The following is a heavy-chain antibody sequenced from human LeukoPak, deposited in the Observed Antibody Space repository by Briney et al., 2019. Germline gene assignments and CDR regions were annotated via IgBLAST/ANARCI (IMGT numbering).Heavy chain of an antibody. V-gene: IGHV3-53*01. J-gene: IGHJ4*02. D-gene: IGHD3-9*01. CDR1: GFIVSRNY. Sequence: PRGSLRLSCVTSGFIVSRNYMSWVRQAPGKGLEWVSVIYAGGTTYYADSVKGRFTISRDNSKNTVYLQMNSLRAEDTAVYYCTRDPVLTGYAYWGQGTLVTVSS. CDR2: IYAGGTT. CDR3: TRDPVLTGYAY.